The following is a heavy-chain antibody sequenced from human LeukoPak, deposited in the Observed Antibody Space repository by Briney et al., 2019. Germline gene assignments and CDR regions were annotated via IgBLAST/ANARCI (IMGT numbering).Heavy chain of an antibody. CDR1: GGSISSSSYY. CDR3: AGTLGFDP. J-gene: IGHJ5*02. CDR2: IYYSGST. Sequence: KPSETLSLTCTVCGGSISSSSYYWGWIRQPPGKGLEWIGSIYYSGSTYYNPSLKSRVTISVDTSKNQFSLKLSSVTAADTAVYYCAGTLGFDPWGQGTLVTVSS. V-gene: IGHV4-39*01.